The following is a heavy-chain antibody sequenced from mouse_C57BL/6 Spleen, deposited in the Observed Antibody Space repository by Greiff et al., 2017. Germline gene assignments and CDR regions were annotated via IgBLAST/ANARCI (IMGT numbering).Heavy chain of an antibody. CDR1: GYTFTSYT. V-gene: IGHV1-4*01. J-gene: IGHJ1*03. CDR3: AGTTVVGYFDV. CDR2: INPSSGYT. Sequence: QVQLQQSGAELARPGASVKMSCKASGYTFTSYTMHWVKQRPGQGLEWIGYINPSSGYTKYNQKFKDKATFTADKSSSTAYMQLISLTSEDSAVYYCAGTTVVGYFDVWGTGTTVTVSS. D-gene: IGHD1-1*01.